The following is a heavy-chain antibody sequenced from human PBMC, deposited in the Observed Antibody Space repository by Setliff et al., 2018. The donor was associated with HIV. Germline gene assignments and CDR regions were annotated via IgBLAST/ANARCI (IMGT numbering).Heavy chain of an antibody. V-gene: IGHV1-69*13. CDR2: IIPIFGTA. CDR1: GGTFSSYA. Sequence: ASVKVSCKASGGTFSSYAISWVRQAPGQGLEWMGGIIPIFGTANYAQKFQGRVTITADESTSTAYMELSSLRSEDTAVYYCASPTSIAVAGTHRGKDYYYYGMDVWGQGTTVTVSS. CDR3: ASPTSIAVAGTHRGKDYYYYGMDV. D-gene: IGHD6-19*01. J-gene: IGHJ6*02.